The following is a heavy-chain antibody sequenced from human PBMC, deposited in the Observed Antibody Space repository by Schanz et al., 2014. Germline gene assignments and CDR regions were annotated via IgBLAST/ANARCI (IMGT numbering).Heavy chain of an antibody. CDR2: IWSDGSTK. Sequence: QVQMVESGGGVVQPGRSLRLSRAASGFAFSVYGMHWVRQAPGKGPEWVAVIWSDGSTKYYADSVKGRFTISRDNSKNTLYLQMNSLRADDTAVYFCARAHGNNWYGKGLDYWGQGTLVTVSS. J-gene: IGHJ4*02. D-gene: IGHD1-1*01. CDR3: ARAHGNNWYGKGLDY. V-gene: IGHV3-33*01. CDR1: GFAFSVYG.